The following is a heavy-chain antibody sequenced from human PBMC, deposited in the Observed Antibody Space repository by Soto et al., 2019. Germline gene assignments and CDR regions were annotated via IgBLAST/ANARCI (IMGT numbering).Heavy chain of an antibody. J-gene: IGHJ4*02. V-gene: IGHV3-30*03. CDR1: GFAFSSYG. CDR2: ISYDGSLQ. Sequence: QAQLVESGGGVVQPGRSLRLSCAASGFAFSSYGMHWVRQAPGTGLEWVAVISYDGSLQHYADSVKGRFTISSDNSKNMVLLQISGLRAEDTAVYYCVSDRGYGHASVPYSWGQGTLVSVSS. D-gene: IGHD5-18*01. CDR3: VSDRGYGHASVPYS.